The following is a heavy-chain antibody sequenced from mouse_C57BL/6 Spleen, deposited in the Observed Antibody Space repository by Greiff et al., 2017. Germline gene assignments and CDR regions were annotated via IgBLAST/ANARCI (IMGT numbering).Heavy chain of an antibody. CDR1: GYTFTSYW. J-gene: IGHJ3*01. V-gene: IGHV1-53*01. D-gene: IGHD2-4*01. Sequence: QVQLQQPGTELVKPGASVTLSCKASGYTFTSYWMHWVKQRPGQGLEWIGNINPSNGGTNYNEKFKSKATLTVDKSSSTAYMQLSSLTSEDSAVYYCARYGYDYDWFAYWGQGTLVTVSA. CDR3: ARYGYDYDWFAY. CDR2: INPSNGGT.